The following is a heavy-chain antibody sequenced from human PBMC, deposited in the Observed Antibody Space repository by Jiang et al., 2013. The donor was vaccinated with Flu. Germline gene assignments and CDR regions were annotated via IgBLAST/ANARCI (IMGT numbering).Heavy chain of an antibody. CDR3: ARGDYGAQVDY. CDR1: GGSISSYY. J-gene: IGHJ4*02. D-gene: IGHD4-17*01. V-gene: IGHV4-59*01. CDR2: IYYSGST. Sequence: GSGLVKPSETLSLTCTVSGGSISSYYWSWIRQPPGKGLEWIGYIYYSGSTNYNPSLKSRVTISVDTSKNQFSLKLSSVTAADTAVYYCARGDYGAQVDYWGQGTLVTVSS.